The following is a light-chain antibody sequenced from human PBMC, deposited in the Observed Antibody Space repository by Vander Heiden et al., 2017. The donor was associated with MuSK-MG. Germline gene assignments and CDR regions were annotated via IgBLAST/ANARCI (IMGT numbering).Light chain of an antibody. CDR3: QQAHNWPLT. Sequence: EIVMTQSPATLSVSPGERATLSCRATQSLSSNLAWYQQKPGQAPRLLVYGALTRATGIPARFSGSGSGTEFTLTIRSLQSEDFAVYYCQQAHNWPLTFGGGTKVEIK. CDR2: GAL. CDR1: QSLSSN. J-gene: IGKJ4*01. V-gene: IGKV3-15*01.